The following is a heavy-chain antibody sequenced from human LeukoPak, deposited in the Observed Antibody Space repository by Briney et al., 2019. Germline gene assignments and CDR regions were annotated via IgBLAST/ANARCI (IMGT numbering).Heavy chain of an antibody. V-gene: IGHV5-51*01. J-gene: IGHJ4*02. Sequence: GVALNFSSPGSGFSFTSYWIGWARPMRRKGLEWMGSIYPGDSETRYSPSFQGQVTISADKSISTAYLQWSSLKASDTAMYYCARRDGYKYGYWGQGTLVTVSS. D-gene: IGHD5-24*01. CDR3: ARRDGYKYGY. CDR1: GFSFTSYW. CDR2: IYPGDSET.